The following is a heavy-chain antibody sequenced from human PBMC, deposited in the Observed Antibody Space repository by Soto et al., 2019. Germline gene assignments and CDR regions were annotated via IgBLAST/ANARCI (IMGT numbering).Heavy chain of an antibody. V-gene: IGHV3-30-3*01. D-gene: IGHD3-22*01. CDR2: ISYDGSNK. CDR3: ARDGDDRNAFDI. CDR1: GFTFSSYA. Sequence: QVQLVESGGGVVQPGRSLSLSCAASGFTFSSYAMHWVRQAPGKGLEWVAVISYDGSNKYYADSVKGRFTISRDNSKNTLYLQMNSLRAEDTAVYYCARDGDDRNAFDIWGQGTMVTVSS. J-gene: IGHJ3*02.